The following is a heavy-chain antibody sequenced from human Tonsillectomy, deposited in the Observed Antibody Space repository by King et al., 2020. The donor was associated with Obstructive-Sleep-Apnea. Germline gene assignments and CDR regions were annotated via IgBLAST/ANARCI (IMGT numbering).Heavy chain of an antibody. Sequence: VQLVESGGGLVKPGGSLRLSCAASGFTFSSYSMNWVRQAPGKGLEWVSSIDRSSSFIYYGDSLKGRFTISRDNAKNSLYLQMNSLRAEDTAVYYCARAPSVTHGDYWGQGTLVTVSS. V-gene: IGHV3-21*01. CDR2: IDRSSSFI. CDR1: GFTFSSYS. J-gene: IGHJ4*02. CDR3: ARAPSVTHGDY. D-gene: IGHD1-14*01.